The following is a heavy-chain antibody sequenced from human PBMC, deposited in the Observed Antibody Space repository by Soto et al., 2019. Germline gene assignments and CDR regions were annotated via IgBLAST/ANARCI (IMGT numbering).Heavy chain of an antibody. D-gene: IGHD2-8*01. J-gene: IGHJ5*02. Sequence: SETLSLTCTVSGGSISSSSYYWGWIRQPPGKGLEWIGSIYYSGSTYYNPSLKSRVTISVDTSKNQFSLKLSSVTAADTAVYYCASRIVLMVYASQPENWFDPWGQGTLVTVSS. CDR1: GGSISSSSYY. CDR3: ASRIVLMVYASQPENWFDP. CDR2: IYYSGST. V-gene: IGHV4-39*01.